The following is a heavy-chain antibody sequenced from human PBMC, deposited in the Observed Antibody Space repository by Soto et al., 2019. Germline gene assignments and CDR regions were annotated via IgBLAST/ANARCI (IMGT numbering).Heavy chain of an antibody. J-gene: IGHJ4*02. V-gene: IGHV3-33*01. CDR1: GFTFSSYG. CDR3: ARGETYFDY. D-gene: IGHD1-26*01. CDR2: IWYDGSNK. Sequence: QVQLVESGGNVVQPGRSLRLSCAASGFTFSSYGMHWVRQAPGKGLEWVAVIWYDGSNKYCVDSVKGRFTISRDNSKNTLYLQMNSLRAEDTAVYYCARGETYFDYWGQGTLVTVSS.